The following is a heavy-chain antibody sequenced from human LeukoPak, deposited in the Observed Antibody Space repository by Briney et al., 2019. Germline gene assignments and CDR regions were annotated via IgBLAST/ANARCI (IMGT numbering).Heavy chain of an antibody. CDR3: TRDCSGASCYEEMDY. CDR2: ITSKAFGATT. V-gene: IGHV3-49*04. CDR1: GFTFSSHV. J-gene: IGHJ4*02. D-gene: IGHD2-15*01. Sequence: SLRLSCAASGFTFSSHVMSWVRQAPGKGLEWVGFITSKAFGATTDYAASVKGRFTVSRDDSRSIAYLQMNSLRTEDTAVYYCTRDCSGASCYEEMDYWGQGTLVTVSS.